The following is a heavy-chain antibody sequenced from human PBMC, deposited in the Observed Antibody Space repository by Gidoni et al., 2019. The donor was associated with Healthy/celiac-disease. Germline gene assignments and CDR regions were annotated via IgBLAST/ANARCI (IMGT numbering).Heavy chain of an antibody. CDR1: GFTFSSYA. CDR2: ISSNGGST. J-gene: IGHJ6*02. CDR3: ARDRRPLYCSSTSCYADYGMDV. Sequence: EVQLVESGGGLVQPGGSLRLSCAASGFTFSSYAMPWVRQAPGKGLEYVSAISSNGGSTYYANSVKGRFTISRDNSKNTLYLQMGSLRAEDMAVYYCARDRRPLYCSSTSCYADYGMDVWGQGTTVTVSS. V-gene: IGHV3-64*01. D-gene: IGHD2-2*01.